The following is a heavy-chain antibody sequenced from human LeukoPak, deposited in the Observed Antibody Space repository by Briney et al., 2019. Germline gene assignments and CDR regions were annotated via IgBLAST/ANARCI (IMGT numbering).Heavy chain of an antibody. CDR2: IIPIFSTA. V-gene: IGHV1-69*05. J-gene: IGHJ6*03. CDR3: AGGQGAIMVRGVIMGLGYYYYMDV. Sequence: SVKVSCKASGGTFSSYAISRLRQAPGQGLEWMGGIIPIFSTANYAQKFQGRVTITTDESTSTAYMELSSLRSEDTAVYYCAGGQGAIMVRGVIMGLGYYYYMDVWGKGTTVTVSS. CDR1: GGTFSSYA. D-gene: IGHD3-10*01.